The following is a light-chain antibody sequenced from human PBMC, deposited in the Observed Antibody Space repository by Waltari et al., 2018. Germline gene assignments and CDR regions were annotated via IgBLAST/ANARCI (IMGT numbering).Light chain of an antibody. CDR2: DDT. CDR1: DLGAKR. V-gene: IGLV3-21*02. Sequence: SYVLTQPPSVSVAPGQTARITCGGRDLGAKRLHWYQHKPGQAPLLVVYDDTDPPSGIPGRISGSNSGYTATLSITRVEAGDEADYYCQVWDSDGDYVVFGGGTKLIVL. J-gene: IGLJ2*01. CDR3: QVWDSDGDYVV.